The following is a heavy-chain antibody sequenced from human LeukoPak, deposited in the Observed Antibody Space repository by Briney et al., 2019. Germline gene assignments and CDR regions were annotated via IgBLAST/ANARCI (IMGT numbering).Heavy chain of an antibody. CDR3: ARDSYGSGTLDV. Sequence: SETLSLTCTVSGYSISSGYYWGWIRQPPGKGLEWIGYIYYSGSTNYNPSLKSRVTISLDRSKKQFSLKLNSMTAADTAVYYCARDSYGSGTLDVWGKGTTVTVSS. D-gene: IGHD3-10*01. CDR1: GYSISSGYY. J-gene: IGHJ6*04. CDR2: IYYSGST. V-gene: IGHV4-61*01.